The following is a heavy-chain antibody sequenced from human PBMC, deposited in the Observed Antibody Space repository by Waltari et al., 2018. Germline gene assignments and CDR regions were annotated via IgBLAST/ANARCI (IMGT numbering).Heavy chain of an antibody. CDR2: INHRGST. V-gene: IGHV4-34*01. Sequence: QVQLQQWGAGLLKPSETLSLTCAVYGGSFSGYYWSWIRQPPGKGLEWIGEINHRGSTNYNPSLKSRVTISVDTSKNQFSLKLSSVTAADTAVYYCARGAAVLRFSKRGSAFDIWGQGTMVTVSS. J-gene: IGHJ3*02. CDR3: ARGAAVLRFSKRGSAFDI. CDR1: GGSFSGYY. D-gene: IGHD3-3*01.